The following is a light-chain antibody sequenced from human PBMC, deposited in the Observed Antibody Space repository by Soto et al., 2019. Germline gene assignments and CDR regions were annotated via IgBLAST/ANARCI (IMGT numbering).Light chain of an antibody. CDR3: QRYDTSPT. CDR1: QSVSSNY. Sequence: EIVLTQSPGTLSLSAGERATLSCRASQSVSSNYLVWYQQKPGQAPTVLIYGASNRATGIPDRFSGSGSGTDFTLTNSRLDPEDFAVYYCQRYDTSPTFGQGTKVEMK. J-gene: IGKJ1*01. CDR2: GAS. V-gene: IGKV3-20*01.